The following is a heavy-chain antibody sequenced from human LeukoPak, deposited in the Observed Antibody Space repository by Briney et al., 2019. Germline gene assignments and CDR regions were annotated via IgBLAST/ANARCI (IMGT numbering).Heavy chain of an antibody. V-gene: IGHV4-34*01. CDR3: ARITYGDNHFDI. CDR1: GGSFSGYY. D-gene: IGHD4-23*01. CDR2: INHSGST. J-gene: IGHJ3*02. Sequence: SETLSLTCAVYGGSFSGYYWSWIRQPPGKGLEWIGEINHSGSTNYNPSLKSRVTISVDTSKNQFSLKLSSVTAADTAVYYCARITYGDNHFDIWGQGTMVTVSS.